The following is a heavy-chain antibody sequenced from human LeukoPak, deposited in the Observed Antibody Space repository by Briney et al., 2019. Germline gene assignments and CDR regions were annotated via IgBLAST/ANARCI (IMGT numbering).Heavy chain of an antibody. CDR2: IYYSGST. CDR3: AGGGNYDILTGYQGY. CDR1: GGSISSYY. Sequence: PSETLSLTCTVSGGSISSYYWSWIRQPPGKGLEWLGYIYYSGSTNYNPSLKSQVTISVDTSKNQFSLKLSSVTAADTAVYYCAGGGNYDILTGYQGYWGQGTLVTVSS. D-gene: IGHD3-9*01. V-gene: IGHV4-59*01. J-gene: IGHJ4*02.